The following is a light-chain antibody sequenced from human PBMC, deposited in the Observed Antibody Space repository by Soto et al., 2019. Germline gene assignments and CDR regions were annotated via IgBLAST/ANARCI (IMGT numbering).Light chain of an antibody. Sequence: IVMTQSPATLSVSPWERATLSCRASQSVSSNLAWYQQKPGQAPRLLIYGASARATGIPSRFSGSVSGTEFTLTISSLQSEDFAVYYCQQYNNWPRTFGQGTKVDIK. CDR2: GAS. CDR1: QSVSSN. J-gene: IGKJ1*01. CDR3: QQYNNWPRT. V-gene: IGKV3-15*01.